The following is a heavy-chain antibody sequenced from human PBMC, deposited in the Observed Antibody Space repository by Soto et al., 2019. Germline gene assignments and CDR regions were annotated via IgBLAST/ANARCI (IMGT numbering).Heavy chain of an antibody. V-gene: IGHV4-39*01. CDR1: CGSISSSSYY. CDR2: IYYSGST. CDR3: ARHRARNWFDP. D-gene: IGHD6-6*01. Sequence: SETLSLTCIVSCGSISSSSYYWGWIRQPPGKGLEWIGSIYYSGSTYYNPSLKSRVTISVDTSKNQFSLKLSSVTAADTAAFYCARHRARNWFDPWGQGTLVTVSS. J-gene: IGHJ5*02.